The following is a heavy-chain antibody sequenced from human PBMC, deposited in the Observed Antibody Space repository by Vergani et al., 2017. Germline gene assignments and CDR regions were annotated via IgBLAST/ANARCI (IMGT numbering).Heavy chain of an antibody. CDR2: IYYDGSNA. CDR1: RSTFKTYG. CDR3: ARDQVPAAIRLKFGNYMDV. D-gene: IGHD2-2*02. V-gene: IGHV3-33*01. J-gene: IGHJ6*03. Sequence: QGQLVESGGGIVQPGRSLTLSCVASRSTFKTYGMHWVRQAPGKGLEWVGLIYYDGSNAYYADSVKGRFTISRDNSKNTLYLQMSSLRAEDTAVYYCARDQVPAAIRLKFGNYMDVWGKGTTVIVSS.